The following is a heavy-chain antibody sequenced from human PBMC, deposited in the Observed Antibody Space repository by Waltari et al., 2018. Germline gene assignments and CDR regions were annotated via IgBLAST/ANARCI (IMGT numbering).Heavy chain of an antibody. Sequence: EVQMVESGGGLVQPGGSLRLSCAASGFTCGSYCMTWVRQAPGKGLEWVANIKQDGSENYYVDSVKGRFTISRDDAKNSLYLQMNSLRNEDTAVYFCARVFVYGANSGKRPMDVWGKGTTVTVSS. CDR1: GFTCGSYC. CDR2: IKQDGSEN. V-gene: IGHV3-7*01. J-gene: IGHJ6*03. CDR3: ARVFVYGANSGKRPMDV. D-gene: IGHD4-17*01.